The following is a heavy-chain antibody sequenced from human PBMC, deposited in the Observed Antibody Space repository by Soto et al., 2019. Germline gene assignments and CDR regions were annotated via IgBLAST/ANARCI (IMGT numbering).Heavy chain of an antibody. V-gene: IGHV5-51*01. CDR1: GYIFTRYW. CDR3: AMGDATGIAGGGPGIY. CDR2: IYPGDSDT. Sequence: GESLKISCKGSGYIFTRYWMAWVGQMPGKGLEWVGVIYPGDSDTRYSPSFQGQVTISADKSIGTAYLQWSSLKASDNAMYYCAMGDATGIAGGGPGIYRGQRTRVTVCS. J-gene: IGHJ4*02. D-gene: IGHD6-13*01.